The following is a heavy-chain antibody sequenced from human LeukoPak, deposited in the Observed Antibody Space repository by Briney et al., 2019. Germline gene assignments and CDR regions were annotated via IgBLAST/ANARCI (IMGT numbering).Heavy chain of an antibody. CDR2: INTDGRTT. V-gene: IGHV3-74*01. CDR3: AKSLGSQDY. D-gene: IGHD6-19*01. J-gene: IGHJ4*02. CDR1: GFTFSSSW. Sequence: GGSQRLSCAASGFTFSSSWMHWVRQAPGKGLVWVSRINTDGRTTTYADSVKGRFTISRDNAKSTVYLQMNSLRPEDTALYHCAKSLGSQDYWGQGTLVTVSS.